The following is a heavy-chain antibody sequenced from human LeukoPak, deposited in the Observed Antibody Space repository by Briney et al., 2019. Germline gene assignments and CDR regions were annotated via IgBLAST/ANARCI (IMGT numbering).Heavy chain of an antibody. CDR1: GGSISGYY. CDR2: IYDSGST. Sequence: SETLSLTCTVSGGSISGYYWSWIRQPPGKGLEWIGYIYDSGSTNYNPSLKSRVTISVDTSKKQFSLKLSSVTAADTAVYYCARGPQKPRLLWFGELLPDAFDIWGQGTMVTVSS. CDR3: ARGPQKPRLLWFGELLPDAFDI. V-gene: IGHV4-59*12. D-gene: IGHD3-10*01. J-gene: IGHJ3*02.